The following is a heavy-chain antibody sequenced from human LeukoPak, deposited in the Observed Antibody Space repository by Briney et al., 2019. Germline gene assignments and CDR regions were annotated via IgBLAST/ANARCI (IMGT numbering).Heavy chain of an antibody. CDR2: ISAYNGNI. D-gene: IGHD3-3*01. J-gene: IGHJ4*02. Sequence: ASVKVSCKASGYTFTSYGISWVRQAPGQGLEWMGWISAYNGNINYAQKLQGRVTMTRDTSTSTAYMELRSLRSDDTAVYYCARDSRSRITIFGVVNTNDYWGQGTLVTVSS. CDR1: GYTFTSYG. CDR3: ARDSRSRITIFGVVNTNDY. V-gene: IGHV1-18*01.